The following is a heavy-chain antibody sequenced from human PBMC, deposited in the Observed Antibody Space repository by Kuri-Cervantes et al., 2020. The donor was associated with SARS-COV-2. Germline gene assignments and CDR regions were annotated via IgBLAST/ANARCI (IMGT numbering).Heavy chain of an antibody. CDR2: IIPIFGTA. CDR3: VGTRWNFDFWSGYSFLDY. Sequence: SVKVSCKASGGTFSSYAISWVRQAPGQGLEWMGGIIPIFGTANYAQKFQGRVTITTDESTSTAYMELNSLRAEDTAVYYCVGTRWNFDFWSGYSFLDYWGQGTLVTVSS. CDR1: GGTFSSYA. V-gene: IGHV1-69*05. J-gene: IGHJ4*02. D-gene: IGHD3-3*01.